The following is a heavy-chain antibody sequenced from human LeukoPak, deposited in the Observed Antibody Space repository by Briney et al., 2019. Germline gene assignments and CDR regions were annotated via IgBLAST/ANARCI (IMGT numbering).Heavy chain of an antibody. Sequence: GASVKVSCKASGYTFTSYDINWVRQATGQGLEWMGWINPNSGSTNYAQKFQGRVTMTRDTSITTAYMELSRLRSDDTAVYYCARDRGPFYFDFWGQGALVTVSS. D-gene: IGHD3-10*01. CDR3: ARDRGPFYFDF. CDR2: INPNSGST. J-gene: IGHJ4*02. CDR1: GYTFTSYD. V-gene: IGHV1-2*02.